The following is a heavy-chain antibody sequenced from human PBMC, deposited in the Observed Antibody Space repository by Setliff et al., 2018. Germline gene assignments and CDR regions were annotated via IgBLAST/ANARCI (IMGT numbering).Heavy chain of an antibody. V-gene: IGHV1-18*01. D-gene: IGHD2-2*01. CDR2: ISAFTGFT. CDR3: ERLVRYCSTTSCQRTSGDDF. CDR1: GYSFTMYG. J-gene: IGHJ4*02. Sequence: ASVKVSCKASGYSFTMYGVNWVRQAPGQGLEWMAWISAFTGFTQYSQKFKGRVTVTKDASTSTAYLDLGSLTSDDTAVYYCERLVRYCSTTSCQRTSGDDFWGLGTLVTVSS.